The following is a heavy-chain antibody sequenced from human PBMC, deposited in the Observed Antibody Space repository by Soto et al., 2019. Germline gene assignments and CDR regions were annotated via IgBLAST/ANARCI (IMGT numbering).Heavy chain of an antibody. Sequence: GGSLRLSCAASGFTFSSYGMHWVRQAPGKGLEWVAVIWYDGSNKYYADSVKGRFTISRDNSKNTLYLQMNSLRAEDTAVYYCARDPQQQSPRDYYYRMDVWGQGTTVTVSS. V-gene: IGHV3-33*01. CDR2: IWYDGSNK. D-gene: IGHD6-13*01. CDR1: GFTFSSYG. J-gene: IGHJ6*02. CDR3: ARDPQQQSPRDYYYRMDV.